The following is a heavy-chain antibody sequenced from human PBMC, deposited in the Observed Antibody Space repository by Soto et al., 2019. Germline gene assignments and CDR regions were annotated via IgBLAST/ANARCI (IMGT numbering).Heavy chain of an antibody. J-gene: IGHJ4*02. V-gene: IGHV3-53*02. CDR2: IYSGGTT. CDR1: GFTVSSNY. D-gene: IGHD6-6*01. Sequence: EVQLVETGGGLIQPGGSLRLSCAASGFTVSSNYMSWVRQAPGKGLEWVSIIYSGGTTYYADSVKGRFTISRDTSKNTLYLQMNSLSAEDTAVYYCARQKGSSTPFDYWGPGTLVTVSS. CDR3: ARQKGSSTPFDY.